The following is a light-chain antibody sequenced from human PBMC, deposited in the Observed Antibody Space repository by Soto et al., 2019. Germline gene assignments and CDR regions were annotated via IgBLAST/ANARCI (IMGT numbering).Light chain of an antibody. V-gene: IGKV3-15*01. CDR2: GAS. CDR3: QHYNNWPPWT. Sequence: EIVMTQSPATLSVSPGERATLSCRASQSVSSNLACYQQKPGQAPRLLIYGASTRATGIPARFSGSWSGTEFTLTISSLQSEDFAVYYCQHYNNWPPWTFGQGTKVEIK. J-gene: IGKJ1*01. CDR1: QSVSSN.